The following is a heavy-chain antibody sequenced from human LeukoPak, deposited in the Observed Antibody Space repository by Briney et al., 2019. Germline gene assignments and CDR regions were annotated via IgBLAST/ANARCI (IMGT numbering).Heavy chain of an antibody. CDR1: GGSFSGYY. D-gene: IGHD3-10*01. CDR2: INHSGST. Sequence: SETLSLTCAVYGGSFSGYYWSWIRQPPGKGLEWIGEINHSGSTNYNPSLKSRVTISVDTSKNQFSPKLSSVTAADTAVYYCARGWLVVLSYDYWGQGALVTVSS. V-gene: IGHV4-34*01. CDR3: ARGWLVVLSYDY. J-gene: IGHJ4*02.